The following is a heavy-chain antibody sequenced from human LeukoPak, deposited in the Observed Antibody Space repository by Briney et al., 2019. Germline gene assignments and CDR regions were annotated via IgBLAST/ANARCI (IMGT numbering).Heavy chain of an antibody. D-gene: IGHD3-16*02. Sequence: SETLSLTCTVSGGSISSYYWSWIRQPPGKGLEWIGYIYYSGSTNYNPSLKSRVTISVDTSKNQFSLKLSSVTAADTAVYYCAREREYDYVWGSYRSFDYWGQGTLVTVSP. J-gene: IGHJ4*02. CDR3: AREREYDYVWGSYRSFDY. CDR1: GGSISSYY. CDR2: IYYSGST. V-gene: IGHV4-59*12.